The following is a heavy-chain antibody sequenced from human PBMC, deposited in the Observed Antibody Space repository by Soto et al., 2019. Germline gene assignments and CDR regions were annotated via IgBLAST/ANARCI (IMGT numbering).Heavy chain of an antibody. V-gene: IGHV4-31*03. D-gene: IGHD3-22*01. CDR3: ARDYYNSSGPANNWVDP. CDR2: IYYSGST. Sequence: SETLSLTCTVSGCSISSGGYYWSWIRQHPGKGLEWIGYIYYSGSTYYNPALKSRVTISVDTSKNQFSLKLSSVTAAVTAVYYCARDYYNSSGPANNWVDPWGQGILVTVSS. CDR1: GCSISSGGYY. J-gene: IGHJ5*02.